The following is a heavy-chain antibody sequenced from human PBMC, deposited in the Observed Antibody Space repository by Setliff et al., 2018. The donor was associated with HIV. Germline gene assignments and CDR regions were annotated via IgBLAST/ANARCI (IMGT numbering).Heavy chain of an antibody. CDR1: GGSITSHY. Sequence: SETLSLTCTISGGSITSHYWSWIRQPPGKGLEWIGYVFYTGGTNYRPSLRGRVTISVGTSKNHFSLKLSSVTAADTAVYYCAKTIRGYISGDYMDVWGKGTTVTVSS. D-gene: IGHD5-18*01. J-gene: IGHJ6*03. CDR2: VFYTGGT. V-gene: IGHV4-59*11. CDR3: AKTIRGYISGDYMDV.